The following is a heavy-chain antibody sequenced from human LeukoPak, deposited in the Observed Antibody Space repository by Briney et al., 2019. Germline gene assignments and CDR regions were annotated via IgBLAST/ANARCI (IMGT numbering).Heavy chain of an antibody. V-gene: IGHV4-59*01. Sequence: PAETLSLTCTVSGGSISSYYWSWIRQPPGKGLEWRGYIYYSGSTNYNPSLKRRVTISVETSKNQSSLMLSSVTAADTAVYYCARFTYGSGKEWFDPWGQGNLVTVSS. CDR3: ARFTYGSGKEWFDP. J-gene: IGHJ5*02. CDR2: IYYSGST. CDR1: GGSISSYY. D-gene: IGHD3-10*01.